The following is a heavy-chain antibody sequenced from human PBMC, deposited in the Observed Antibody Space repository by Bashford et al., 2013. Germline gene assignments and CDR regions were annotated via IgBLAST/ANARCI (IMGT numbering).Heavy chain of an antibody. V-gene: IGHV4-34*01. CDR2: INHSGST. CDR3: ARDSSGWYFAFDI. CDR1: GGSFSGYY. J-gene: IGHJ3*02. Sequence: SETLSLTCAVYGGSFSGYYCSWIRQPPGKGLEWIGEINHSGSTNYNPSLKSRVTISVDKSKNQFSLKLSSVTAADTAVYYCARDSSGWYFAFDIWGQGTMVT. D-gene: IGHD6-19*01.